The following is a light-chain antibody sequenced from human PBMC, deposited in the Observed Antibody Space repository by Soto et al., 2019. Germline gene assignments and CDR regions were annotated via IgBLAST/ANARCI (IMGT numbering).Light chain of an antibody. CDR1: QTISNW. CDR3: QHSNSHLCT. Sequence: DIQMTQSPSSLSASVGDRVTITCRASQTISNWLAWYQQKPGRAPKPLIYAASTLESGVPSRFSGRGSGTEFTLTISSLQPDDFATYYCQHSNSHLCTFGQGTKLEIK. CDR2: AAS. J-gene: IGKJ2*02. V-gene: IGKV1-5*01.